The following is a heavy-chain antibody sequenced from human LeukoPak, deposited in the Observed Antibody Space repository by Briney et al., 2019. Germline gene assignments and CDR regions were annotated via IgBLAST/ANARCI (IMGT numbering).Heavy chain of an antibody. J-gene: IGHJ4*02. CDR2: ISSSSSTI. CDR3: ARVKKGRSWYND. Sequence: GGSLRLSCAASGFTFSSYSMNWVRQAPGKGLEWVSYISSSSSTIYYADSVKGRYTISRDNAKNSLYLQMNSLRAEDTAVYYCARVKKGRSWYNDWAQGTLVTVSS. CDR1: GFTFSSYS. D-gene: IGHD6-13*01. V-gene: IGHV3-48*01.